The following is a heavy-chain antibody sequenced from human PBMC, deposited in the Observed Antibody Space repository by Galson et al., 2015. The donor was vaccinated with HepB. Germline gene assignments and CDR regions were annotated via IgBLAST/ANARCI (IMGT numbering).Heavy chain of an antibody. Sequence: SLRLSCAASGFTFSSYAMSWVRQVPGKGLEWVSAISGSGGNTYYADSVKGRFTISRDNSKNTLYLQMNSLRAEDTAVYYCVKERELSSGWPFDYWGQGTLVTVSS. D-gene: IGHD6-19*01. J-gene: IGHJ4*02. CDR1: GFTFSSYA. CDR2: ISGSGGNT. CDR3: VKERELSSGWPFDY. V-gene: IGHV3-23*01.